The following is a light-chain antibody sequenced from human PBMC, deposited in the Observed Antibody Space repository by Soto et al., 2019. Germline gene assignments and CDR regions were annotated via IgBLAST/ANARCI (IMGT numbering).Light chain of an antibody. CDR1: SGYSTYA. V-gene: IGLV4-69*01. CDR3: QTLGTGIQV. J-gene: IGLJ3*02. CDR2: INYDGTH. Sequence: QPVLTQSPSASASLGASVKLTCTLSSGYSTYAIAWHQQQSEKGPRFLMKINYDGTHSKGDGFFDRFSGSSSGAERHLTISGLQADDEADYYCQTLGTGIQVFGGGTQLTVL.